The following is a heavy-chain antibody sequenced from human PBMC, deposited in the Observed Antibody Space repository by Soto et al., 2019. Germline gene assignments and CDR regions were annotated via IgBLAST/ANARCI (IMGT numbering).Heavy chain of an antibody. Sequence: GGPRRLSCAASGFTFSSYSMNWVRQARGKGLEWVSYISSSSITIYYADSLKGRFTISRDNAKNTQYLQMNSLRAEDTAVYYCAKSHPGFTYGEVVDYWGQGTLVTVSS. CDR2: ISSSSITI. V-gene: IGHV3-48*01. CDR3: AKSHPGFTYGEVVDY. J-gene: IGHJ4*02. D-gene: IGHD2-15*01. CDR1: GFTFSSYS.